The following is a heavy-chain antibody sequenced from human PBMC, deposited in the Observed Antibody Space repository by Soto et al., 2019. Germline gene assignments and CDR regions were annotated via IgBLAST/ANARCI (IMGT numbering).Heavy chain of an antibody. J-gene: IGHJ6*03. CDR2: IYYSGST. V-gene: IGHV4-59*08. D-gene: IGHD6-6*01. CDR3: ARQPFEYSSSYYHYYFMDF. CDR1: GGSISSYY. Sequence: SSETLSLTCTVSGGSISSYYWSWIRQPPGKGLEWIGYIYYSGSTNYNPSLKSRVTISVDTSKNQFSLKLSSVTAADTAVYYCARQPFEYSSSYYHYYFMDFWGKGTTVTVSS.